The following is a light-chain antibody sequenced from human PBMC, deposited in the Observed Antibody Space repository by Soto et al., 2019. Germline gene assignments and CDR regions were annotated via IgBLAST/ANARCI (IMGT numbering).Light chain of an antibody. CDR3: SSYTSNSTVV. V-gene: IGLV2-14*03. CDR2: DVS. CDR1: SSDVGGYNY. J-gene: IGLJ2*01. Sequence: QSALTQPASVSGSPGQSITISCTGTSSDVGGYNYVSWYQQHPGKAPKLMIYDVSNRPSGVSNRFSGSKSGNTASLTISGLQAEDEADYYCSSYTSNSTVVFGGGTKSPS.